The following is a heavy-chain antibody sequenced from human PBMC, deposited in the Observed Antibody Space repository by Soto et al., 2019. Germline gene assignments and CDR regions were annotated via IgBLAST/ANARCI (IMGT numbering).Heavy chain of an antibody. J-gene: IGHJ4*02. CDR2: IIPIFGTA. CDR3: ARKGCFGDCHLFDS. D-gene: IGHD2-21*01. Sequence: SVKVSCKASGGTFSSYAISWVRQAPGQGLEWMGGIIPIFGTANYAQKFQGRVTITADESTSTAYMELSSLRSEDTAVYYCARKGCFGDCHLFDSWGQGTLVTVSS. CDR1: GGTFSSYA. V-gene: IGHV1-69*13.